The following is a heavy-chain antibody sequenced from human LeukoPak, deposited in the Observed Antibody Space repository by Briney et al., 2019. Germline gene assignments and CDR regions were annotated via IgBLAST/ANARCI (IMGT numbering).Heavy chain of an antibody. CDR1: GFTFSNAW. Sequence: GGSLRLSCAASGFTFSNAWMSWVRQAPGKGLEWVGRIKSKTDGGTTDYAAPVKGRFTISRDDSKNTLYLQMNGLKTEDTAVYYCTTGYCSGGSCYPDAFDIWGQGTMVTVSS. V-gene: IGHV3-15*01. CDR3: TTGYCSGGSCYPDAFDI. D-gene: IGHD2-15*01. CDR2: IKSKTDGGTT. J-gene: IGHJ3*02.